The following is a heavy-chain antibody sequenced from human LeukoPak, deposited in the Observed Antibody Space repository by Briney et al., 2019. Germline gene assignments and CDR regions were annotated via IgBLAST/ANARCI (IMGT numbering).Heavy chain of an antibody. V-gene: IGHV4-4*07. Sequence: SETLSLTCTVSGGSVSSYYWGWIRQAAGKGLEWIGRIYTSGNTNYNPSLKSRVTISVDKSKNQFSLKLISVTAADTGMYYCAVDNRDYWGQGTLVTVPS. D-gene: IGHD2-2*01. J-gene: IGHJ4*02. CDR2: IYTSGNT. CDR3: AVDNRDY. CDR1: GGSVSSYY.